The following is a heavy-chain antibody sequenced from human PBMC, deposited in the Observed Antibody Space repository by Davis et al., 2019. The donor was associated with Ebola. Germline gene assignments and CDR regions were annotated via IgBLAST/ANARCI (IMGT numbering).Heavy chain of an antibody. V-gene: IGHV1-18*01. J-gene: IGHJ4*02. CDR2: ISTYNGNT. Sequence: ASSVTVSCKASGYTFTSYGISWVRQAPGQGLEWMGWISTYNGNTNYAQKVQGRITMTTDTSTSTAYMELRSLRSDDTARYYCARDVRGITGPSEYWGQGTLVTVSS. CDR1: GYTFTSYG. D-gene: IGHD1-1*01. CDR3: ARDVRGITGPSEY.